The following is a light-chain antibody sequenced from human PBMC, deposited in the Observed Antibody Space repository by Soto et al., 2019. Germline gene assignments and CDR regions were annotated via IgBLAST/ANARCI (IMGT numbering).Light chain of an antibody. CDR2: ATS. J-gene: IGKJ4*01. CDR1: QSISSY. V-gene: IGKV1-39*01. CDR3: QQANSFPLT. Sequence: DIQMTQSPSSLSASVVDRVTIACRSSQSISSYLNWYHQRPGKAPKVLIYATSSLQSGVPSRFSGSGSGTDFTLTISSLQPEDFATYYCQQANSFPLTFGGGTKVDIK.